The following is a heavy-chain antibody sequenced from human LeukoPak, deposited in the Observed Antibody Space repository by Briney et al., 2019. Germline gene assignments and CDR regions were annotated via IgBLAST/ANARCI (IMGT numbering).Heavy chain of an antibody. V-gene: IGHV5-51*01. CDR3: ARAREEYSSSGYYYYYGMDV. J-gene: IGHJ6*02. CDR1: GYSFTSYW. CDR2: IYPGDSDT. D-gene: IGHD6-6*01. Sequence: GESLKISCKGSGYSFTSYWISWVRQMPGKGLEWMGIIYPGDSDTRYSPSFQGQVTISADKSISTAYLQWSSLKASDTAMYYCARAREEYSSSGYYYYYGMDVWGQGTTVTVSS.